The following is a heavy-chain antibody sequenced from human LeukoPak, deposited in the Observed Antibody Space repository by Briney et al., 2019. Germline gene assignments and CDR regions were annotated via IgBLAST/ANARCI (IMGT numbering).Heavy chain of an antibody. D-gene: IGHD3-16*02. CDR1: GDSVSRKSAA. CDR3: ARDPDPFSRLSVFDI. Sequence: SQTLSLTCVISGDSVSRKSAAWHWIRQSPSRGLEWLGRTYYRSKWYNDYAGSVKSRITINPDTSKNQFSLQLNSVTPEDTAVYYCARDPDPFSRLSVFDIWGQGTMVTVSS. CDR2: TYYRSKWYN. J-gene: IGHJ3*02. V-gene: IGHV6-1*01.